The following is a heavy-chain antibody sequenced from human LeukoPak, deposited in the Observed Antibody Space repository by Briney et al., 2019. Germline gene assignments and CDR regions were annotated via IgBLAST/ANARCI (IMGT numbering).Heavy chain of an antibody. V-gene: IGHV3-23*01. D-gene: IGHD2-2*01. CDR2: ISGSGGST. Sequence: PGGSLRLSCAASGFTFSSYAMSWVHQAPGKGLEWVSAISGSGGSTYYADSVKGRFTISRDNSKNTLYLQMNSLRAEDTAVYYCASLGYCSSTSCYGYYYGMDVWGQGTTVTVSS. J-gene: IGHJ6*02. CDR1: GFTFSSYA. CDR3: ASLGYCSSTSCYGYYYGMDV.